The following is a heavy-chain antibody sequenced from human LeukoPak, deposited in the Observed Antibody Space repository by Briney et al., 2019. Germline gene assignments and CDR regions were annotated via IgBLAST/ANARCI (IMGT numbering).Heavy chain of an antibody. CDR2: IYSGGST. J-gene: IGHJ6*02. V-gene: IGHV3-53*01. D-gene: IGHD2-15*01. CDR1: GFTVSNTS. Sequence: GSLRLSCVASGFTVSNTSVSWVRQAPGKGLEWVSVIYSGGSTSYAHSVKGRFTISRDTSKNTLYIQMNSLRAEDTAVYYCARGGYLDYYGMDVWGQGITVTVSS. CDR3: ARGGYLDYYGMDV.